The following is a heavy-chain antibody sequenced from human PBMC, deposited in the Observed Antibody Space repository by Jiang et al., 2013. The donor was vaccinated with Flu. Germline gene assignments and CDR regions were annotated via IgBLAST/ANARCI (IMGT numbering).Heavy chain of an antibody. V-gene: IGHV1-2*02. J-gene: IGHJ4*02. CDR2: INPNSGGT. CDR3: ARGKKEYSSGWYYFED. D-gene: IGHD6-19*01. CDR1: GYTFTGYY. Sequence: GAEVKKPGASVKVSCKASGYTFTGYYIHWVRQAPGQGLEWMGWINPNSGGTNYVQKFQGRVTMTRDTSISTAYMELNWLRSDDTAFYYCARGKKEYSSGWYYFEDWGQGTLVTVSS.